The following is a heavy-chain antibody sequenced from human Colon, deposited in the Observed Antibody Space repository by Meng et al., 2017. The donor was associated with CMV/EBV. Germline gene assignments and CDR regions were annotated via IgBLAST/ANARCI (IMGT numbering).Heavy chain of an antibody. CDR1: GYTFTGFY. D-gene: IGHD2-15*01. V-gene: IGHV1-2*02. CDR2: INPKSGDT. Sequence: QLQLVQAGAAGKNPGAAVKVSCKASGYTFTGFYIQWVRQAHAHGIEWVGWINPKSGDTIYEQKFQGRVTMTRDTYISTVYMDLNSLRSDDTAVYFCARDVWGGSSDYFDYWGQGTLVTVSS. J-gene: IGHJ4*02. CDR3: ARDVWGGSSDYFDY.